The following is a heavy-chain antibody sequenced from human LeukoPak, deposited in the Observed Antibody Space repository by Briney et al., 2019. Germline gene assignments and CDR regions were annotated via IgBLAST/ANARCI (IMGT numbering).Heavy chain of an antibody. CDR3: ARSGDYYGSGSYYRFDP. V-gene: IGHV4-59*01. D-gene: IGHD3-10*01. J-gene: IGHJ5*02. CDR1: GGSISRYY. Sequence: SETLSLTCTVSGGSISRYYWSWIRQPPGKGLEWIGYIYYSGSTNYNPSLKSRVTISVDTSQNQFSLKLSSVTGADTAVYYCARSGDYYGSGSYYRFDPWGQGTLVTVSS. CDR2: IYYSGST.